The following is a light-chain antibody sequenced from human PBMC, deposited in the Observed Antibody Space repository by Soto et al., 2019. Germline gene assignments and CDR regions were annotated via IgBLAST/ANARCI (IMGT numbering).Light chain of an antibody. CDR2: NVN. V-gene: IGLV2-11*01. CDR1: SSEVGSYDY. J-gene: IGLJ1*01. CDR3: QSYDSSLSGYG. Sequence: QSVLIQPPSVSGSPGQSVTISCTGNSSEVGSYDYVSWYQQHPGTVPKPLIYNVNTQPSGVPDRFSGSKSGTAASLALTGLQAEDEADYYCQSYDSSLSGYGFGTGTKVTVL.